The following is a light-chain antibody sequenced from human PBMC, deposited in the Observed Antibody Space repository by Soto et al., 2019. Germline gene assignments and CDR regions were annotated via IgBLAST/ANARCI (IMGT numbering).Light chain of an antibody. CDR2: DVT. CDR1: SSDIGGYDF. CDR3: CSYAGSFNLV. Sequence: QSVLTQPRSVSGSLGQSVTISCTGTSSDIGGYDFVSWYQHHPGKAPKLMLYDVTTRPSGVPDRFSGSKSGNTASLAISGLQAEDEDDYYCCSYAGSFNLVFGGGTKLTVL. J-gene: IGLJ2*01. V-gene: IGLV2-11*01.